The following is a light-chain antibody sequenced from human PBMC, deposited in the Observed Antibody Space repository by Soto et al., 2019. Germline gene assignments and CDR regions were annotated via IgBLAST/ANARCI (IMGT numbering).Light chain of an antibody. Sequence: DIQMIQSPSSLSASVGDRVTITCRASQGIRTDLGWYQQKPGKAPKRLIYAASSLQSGVPSRFSGSGSGTEFTLTISSLQPEDVATYDGLQHNSYPRTFGQGTKVEIK. J-gene: IGKJ1*01. CDR2: AAS. CDR3: LQHNSYPRT. V-gene: IGKV1-17*01. CDR1: QGIRTD.